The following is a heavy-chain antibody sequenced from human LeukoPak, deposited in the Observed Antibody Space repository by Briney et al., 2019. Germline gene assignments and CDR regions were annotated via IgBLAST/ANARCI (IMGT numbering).Heavy chain of an antibody. CDR2: INPYSGNT. D-gene: IGHD2-2*01. CDR1: GYTFTGYY. CDR3: ARGYCSSTSCSFDT. Sequence: ASVKVSCKASGYTFTGYYMRWVRQAPGQGLEWMGWINPYSGNTSYAQKLQGRVTMTRNTPTSTDYMELSSLRSEDTAVYYCARGYCSSTSCSFDTWGQGTLVTVSS. J-gene: IGHJ5*02. V-gene: IGHV1-8*02.